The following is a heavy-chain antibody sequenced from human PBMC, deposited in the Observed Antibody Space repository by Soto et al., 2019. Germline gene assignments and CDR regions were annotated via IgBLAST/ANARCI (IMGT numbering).Heavy chain of an antibody. CDR1: GVSISSYS. CDR3: ARTLFGWGIWFDP. V-gene: IGHV4-59*01. CDR2: IYYTEST. Sequence: SETLSLTCTVSGVSISSYSWNWIRQTPGKGLERIGYIYYTESTYYNPSLRSRVNMSKDTSQSQFFLNLASVTTADTAVYYCARTLFGWGIWFDPWGQGTLVTVS. D-gene: IGHD3-10*02. J-gene: IGHJ5*02.